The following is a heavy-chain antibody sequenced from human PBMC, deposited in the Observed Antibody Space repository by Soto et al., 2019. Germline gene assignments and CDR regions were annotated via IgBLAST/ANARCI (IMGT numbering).Heavy chain of an antibody. Sequence: PSETLSLTCTVSGGSISSGGYYWSWIRQHPGKGLEWIGYIYYSGSTYYNPSLKSRVTISVDTSKNQFSLKLSSVTAADTAVYYCARDRREYYDSSGYYGNWFDPWGQGTLVTVSS. CDR2: IYYSGST. D-gene: IGHD3-22*01. CDR1: GGSISSGGYY. V-gene: IGHV4-31*03. CDR3: ARDRREYYDSSGYYGNWFDP. J-gene: IGHJ5*02.